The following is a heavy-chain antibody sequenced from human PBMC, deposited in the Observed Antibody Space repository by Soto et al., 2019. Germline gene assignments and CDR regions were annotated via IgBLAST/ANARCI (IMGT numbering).Heavy chain of an antibody. J-gene: IGHJ6*03. CDR2: IWYDGSNK. V-gene: IGHV3-33*01. Sequence: GGSLRLSCAASGFTFSSYGMHWVRQAPGKGLEWVAVIWYDGSNKYYADSVKGRFTISRDNSKNTLYLHMNSLRAEDTAVYYCAGRGGYYDILTGYDYYDCYMDVWGKGTTVTVSS. CDR1: GFTFSSYG. CDR3: AGRGGYYDILTGYDYYDCYMDV. D-gene: IGHD3-9*01.